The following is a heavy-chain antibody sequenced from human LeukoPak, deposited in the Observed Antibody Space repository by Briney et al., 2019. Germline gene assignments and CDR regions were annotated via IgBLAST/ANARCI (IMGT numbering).Heavy chain of an antibody. D-gene: IGHD5-18*01. Sequence: ASVKVSCKASGYTFTSYGISWVRPAPGQGLEWMGWISAYNGNTNYAQKLQGRVTMTTETSTSTAYMELRSLRSDDTAVYYCARDDSQPSDYYYYMDVWGKGTTVTVSS. V-gene: IGHV1-18*01. CDR2: ISAYNGNT. CDR1: GYTFTSYG. J-gene: IGHJ6*03. CDR3: ARDDSQPSDYYYYMDV.